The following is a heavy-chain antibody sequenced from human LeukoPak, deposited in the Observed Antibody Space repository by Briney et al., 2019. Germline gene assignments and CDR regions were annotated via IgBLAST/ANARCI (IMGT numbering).Heavy chain of an antibody. V-gene: IGHV3-21*01. CDR1: GFTFSSYS. J-gene: IGHJ4*02. D-gene: IGHD3-22*01. CDR2: ISSSSSYI. Sequence: GGSLRLSCAASGFTFSSYSMNWVRQAPGKGLEWVSSISSSSSYIYYADSVKGRFTISRDNAKNSLYLQMNSLRAEDTAVYYCASIINSGGYYSRDYWGQGTLVTVSS. CDR3: ASIINSGGYYSRDY.